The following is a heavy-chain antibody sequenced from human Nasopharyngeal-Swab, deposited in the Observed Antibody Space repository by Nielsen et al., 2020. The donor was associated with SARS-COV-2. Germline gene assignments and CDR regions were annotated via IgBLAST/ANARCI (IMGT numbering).Heavy chain of an antibody. J-gene: IGHJ4*02. CDR3: ARAMITFGGVTHFDY. Sequence: GSLRLSCAVYGGSFSGYYWSWIRQPPGKGLEWIGYIYYSGSTNYNPSLKSRVTISVDTSKNQFSLKLSSVTAADTAVYYCARAMITFGGVTHFDYWGQGTLVTVSS. D-gene: IGHD3-16*01. CDR1: GGSFSGYY. V-gene: IGHV4-59*01. CDR2: IYYSGST.